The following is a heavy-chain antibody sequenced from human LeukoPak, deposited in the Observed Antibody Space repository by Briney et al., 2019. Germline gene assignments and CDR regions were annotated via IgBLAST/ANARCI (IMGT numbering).Heavy chain of an antibody. CDR1: GGSISSYY. J-gene: IGHJ5*02. D-gene: IGHD2-2*01. CDR2: IYYSGST. V-gene: IGHV4-59*12. Sequence: SETLSLTCTVSGGSISSYYWSCIRQPPGKGLEWIGYIYYSGSTNYNPSLKSRVTISVDTSKNQFSVKLSSVTAADTAVYYCARVVPPAINSFDASGQRTLVTVS. CDR3: ARVVPPAINSFDA.